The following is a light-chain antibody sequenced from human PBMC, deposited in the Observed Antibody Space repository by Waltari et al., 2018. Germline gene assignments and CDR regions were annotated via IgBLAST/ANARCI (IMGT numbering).Light chain of an antibody. CDR3: SSYLGSRTDWV. Sequence: QSALTQPASVSGSPGQSITISCTGTSSDVGYYNFVSWYQLHPGQAPNLMIYGVTNRPSGVSNRFSGSKSGNTASLTISGLQAEDEADYYCSSYLGSRTDWVFGGGTKVTVL. V-gene: IGLV2-14*03. CDR1: SSDVGYYNF. J-gene: IGLJ3*02. CDR2: GVT.